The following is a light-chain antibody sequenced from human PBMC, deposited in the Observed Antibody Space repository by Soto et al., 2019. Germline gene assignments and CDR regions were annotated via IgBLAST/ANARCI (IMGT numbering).Light chain of an antibody. CDR1: SSDVDGYDF. Sequence: QSALTQPASVSGSPGQSITISCTGTSSDVDGYDFVSWYQHHPGKAPRLMIYDVSHRPSGVSDRFSASKSGNTASLTISGLLAEDEADYYCSSYTSISTYVFGTGTKLTVL. V-gene: IGLV2-14*03. CDR3: SSYTSISTYV. J-gene: IGLJ1*01. CDR2: DVS.